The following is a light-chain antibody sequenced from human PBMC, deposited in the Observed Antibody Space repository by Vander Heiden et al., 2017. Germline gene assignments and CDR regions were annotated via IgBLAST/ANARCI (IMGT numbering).Light chain of an antibody. Sequence: MVSTPSPATLSLSPGERATLSCRASQSVSSYLAWYQQKPGQAPRLLIYDASNRATGIPARFSGSGSGTDFTLTISSLEPEDFAVYYCQQRSNWPPGLTFGGGTKVEIK. V-gene: IGKV3-11*01. CDR1: QSVSSY. J-gene: IGKJ4*01. CDR3: QQRSNWPPGLT. CDR2: DAS.